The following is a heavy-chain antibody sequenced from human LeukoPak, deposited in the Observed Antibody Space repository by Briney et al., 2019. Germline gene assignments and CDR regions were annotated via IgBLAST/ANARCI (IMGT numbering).Heavy chain of an antibody. J-gene: IGHJ4*02. D-gene: IGHD6-25*01. CDR3: GRDLATSATWELDY. Sequence: ASVKVSCKDSGYTFTDYLTHWVRQAPGQGLEYMGWINANSGGTNYAQNFQGRVKMTRDTSINTVSMELSRLRSDDTAVYYCGRDLATSATWELDYWGQGTLVTVSS. V-gene: IGHV1-2*02. CDR2: INANSGGT. CDR1: GYTFTDYL.